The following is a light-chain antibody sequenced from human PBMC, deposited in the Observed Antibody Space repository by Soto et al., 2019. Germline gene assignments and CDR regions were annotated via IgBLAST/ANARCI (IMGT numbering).Light chain of an antibody. CDR3: SSYAGSNNLF. CDR2: EVV. CDR1: KNDIGVYDF. V-gene: IGLV2-8*01. Sequence: QSALTQPPSASGSPGQSVTISCTGTKNDIGVYDFVSWYQHHPGKAPRLIIYEVVQRPSGVPDRFSGSKSGNTASLTVSGLQAEDEADYYCSSYAGSNNLFFGGGTQLTVL. J-gene: IGLJ2*01.